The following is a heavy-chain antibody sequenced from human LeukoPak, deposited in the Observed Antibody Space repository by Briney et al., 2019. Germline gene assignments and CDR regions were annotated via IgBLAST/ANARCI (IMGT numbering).Heavy chain of an antibody. CDR2: ISDSGCST. Sequence: GSLGLFCSASGFTLSNYALTWVRQAPGEGLEWVSGISDSGCSTYYADSVKGRFTISRDNSKNTVYLQMSSLRVEDTAVYYCAKDVVSLGRIVRLPAAQSALDYWGQGTLVTVSS. CDR1: GFTLSNYA. V-gene: IGHV3-23*01. J-gene: IGHJ4*02. D-gene: IGHD2-2*01. CDR3: AKDVVSLGRIVRLPAAQSALDY.